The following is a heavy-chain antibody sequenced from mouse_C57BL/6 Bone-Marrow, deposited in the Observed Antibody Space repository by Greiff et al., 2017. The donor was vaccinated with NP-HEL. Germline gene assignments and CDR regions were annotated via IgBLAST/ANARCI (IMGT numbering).Heavy chain of an antibody. Sequence: VQLKESGEGLVKPGGSLKLSCAASGFTFSSYAMSWVRQTPEKRLEWVAYISSGGDYIYYADTVKGRFTISRDNARNTLYLQMSSLKSEDTAMYYCTRGDYDGSYAMDYWGQGTSVTVSS. CDR3: TRGDYDGSYAMDY. V-gene: IGHV5-9-1*02. CDR1: GFTFSSYA. J-gene: IGHJ4*01. D-gene: IGHD2-4*01. CDR2: ISSGGDYI.